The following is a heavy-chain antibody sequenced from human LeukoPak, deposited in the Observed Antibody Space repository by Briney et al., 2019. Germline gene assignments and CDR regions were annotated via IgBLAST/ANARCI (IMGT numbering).Heavy chain of an antibody. CDR2: IKQDGSEK. Sequence: GGSLRLSCAASGFTFSSYWMSWVRQAPGKGLEWVASIKQDGSEKYYVDSVKGRFTISRDNAKNSLYLQMNSLTAEDTAVYYCAKGTRGYPYGSYLDYWGQGTLVTVSS. V-gene: IGHV3-7*03. J-gene: IGHJ4*02. CDR1: GFTFSSYW. CDR3: AKGTRGYPYGSYLDY. D-gene: IGHD5-18*01.